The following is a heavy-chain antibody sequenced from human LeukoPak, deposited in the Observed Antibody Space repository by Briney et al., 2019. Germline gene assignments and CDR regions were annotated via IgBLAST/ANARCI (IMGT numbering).Heavy chain of an antibody. CDR1: GYTFTGYY. J-gene: IGHJ4*02. CDR2: INPNSGGT. D-gene: IGHD6-13*01. Sequence: ASVKVSCKASGYTFTGYYIHWVRQAPGQGLEWMGWINPNSGGTNYAQNFQGRVTMTRDTSISTAYMELSRLRSDDTAVYYCARAFSSSWYSPGDCWGQGTLVTVSS. V-gene: IGHV1-2*02. CDR3: ARAFSSSWYSPGDC.